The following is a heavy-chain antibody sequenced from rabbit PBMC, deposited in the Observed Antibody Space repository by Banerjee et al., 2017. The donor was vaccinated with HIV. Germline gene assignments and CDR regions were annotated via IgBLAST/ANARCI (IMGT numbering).Heavy chain of an antibody. V-gene: IGHV1S40*01. CDR3: AREGASSSAIDLNL. J-gene: IGHJ4*01. CDR1: GFSFSSGYD. D-gene: IGHD1-1*01. CDR2: IDTSSGNT. Sequence: QSLEESGGDLVKPGASLTLTCTASGFSFSSGYDMCWVRQAPGKGLEWIACIDTSSGNTYYASWAKGRFTISKTSSTTVTLQMTSLTVADTATYFCAREGASSSAIDLNLWGPGTLVTV.